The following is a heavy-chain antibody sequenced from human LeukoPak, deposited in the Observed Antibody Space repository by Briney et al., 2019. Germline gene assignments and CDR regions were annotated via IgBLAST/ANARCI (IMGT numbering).Heavy chain of an antibody. V-gene: IGHV4-59*01. Sequence: KPSETLSLTCTVSSGSISSYYWSWIRQPPGRGLEWSGDVSYNGSTNYNPSLKSRVTISIDTSKNQFSLKLTSVTAADTALFYCARGQYISGHDSWGRGTLVTVSS. CDR2: VSYNGST. D-gene: IGHD6-19*01. CDR3: ARGQYISGHDS. J-gene: IGHJ4*02. CDR1: SGSISSYY.